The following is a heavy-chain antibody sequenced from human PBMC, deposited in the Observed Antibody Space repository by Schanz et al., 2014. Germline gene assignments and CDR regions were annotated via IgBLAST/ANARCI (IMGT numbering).Heavy chain of an antibody. V-gene: IGHV3-48*01. CDR2: VSRSTPDI. CDR1: GFTFGDYA. D-gene: IGHD1-1*01. J-gene: IGHJ4*02. Sequence: EVQLVESGGGWVQPGGSLRLSCAASGFTFGDYAMSWVRQAPGKGLEWVSYVSRSTPDIYYADSVKGRFTISRDNAKNSLYLEMNSLRAEDTALYYCARDRRNADLDYWGQGTLVTVSS. CDR3: ARDRRNADLDY.